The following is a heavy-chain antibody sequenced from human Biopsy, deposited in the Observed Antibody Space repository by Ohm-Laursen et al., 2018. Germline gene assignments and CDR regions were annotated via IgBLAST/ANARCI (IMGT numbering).Heavy chain of an antibody. Sequence: SVKVSCKASGYTFTGQYLHWVRQVPGQGLEWMGWINPHSGTTKFAQDFQGRVTMTRDTSITTVYMELRRLRCDDTAVYYCAKGQDLRGGAEYFQHWGQGALVTVSS. J-gene: IGHJ1*01. CDR3: AKGQDLRGGAEYFQH. CDR2: INPHSGTT. V-gene: IGHV1-2*02. D-gene: IGHD2-15*01. CDR1: GYTFTGQY.